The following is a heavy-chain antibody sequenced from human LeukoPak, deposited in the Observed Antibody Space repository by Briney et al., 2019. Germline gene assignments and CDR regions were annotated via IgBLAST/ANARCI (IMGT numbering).Heavy chain of an antibody. D-gene: IGHD3-22*01. Sequence: GGSLRLPCAASGFTFSRYSMNWVRRAPGKGLEWVSSISSSSSYIYYGDSVKGLFTISRDHAKKSLYLQMNSLRDEDKAVYYCARAYYDSSGYYVDYFDYWGQGTLVTVSS. CDR1: GFTFSRYS. CDR3: ARAYYDSSGYYVDYFDY. V-gene: IGHV3-21*01. J-gene: IGHJ4*02. CDR2: ISSSSSYI.